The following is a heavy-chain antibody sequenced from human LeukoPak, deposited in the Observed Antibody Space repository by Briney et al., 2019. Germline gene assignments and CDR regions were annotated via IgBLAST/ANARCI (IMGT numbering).Heavy chain of an antibody. Sequence: ASVKVSCKASGYTSTGYYMHWVRQAPGQGLEWMGWINPNSGGTNYAQKFQGRVTMTRDTSISTAYMELSRLRSDDTAVYYCARGRAITMVRGVTVWYYFDYWGQGTLVTVSS. V-gene: IGHV1-2*02. CDR1: GYTSTGYY. CDR2: INPNSGGT. J-gene: IGHJ4*02. CDR3: ARGRAITMVRGVTVWYYFDY. D-gene: IGHD3-10*01.